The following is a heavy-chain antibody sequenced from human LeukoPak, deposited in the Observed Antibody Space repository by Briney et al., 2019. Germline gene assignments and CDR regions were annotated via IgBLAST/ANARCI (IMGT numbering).Heavy chain of an antibody. CDR1: GFTFSNYA. V-gene: IGHV3-23*01. J-gene: IGHJ4*02. CDR2: ISGSGSST. CDR3: AKYSGSYYYPPNWDS. D-gene: IGHD1-26*01. Sequence: GGSLLLSCAASGFTFSNYAMTWVRQAPGKGLEWVSGISGSGSSTYYADSVKGRFTLSRDYPKNTLYLQMNSLRAEDTAVYFCAKYSGSYYYPPNWDSWGQGTLVTVSS.